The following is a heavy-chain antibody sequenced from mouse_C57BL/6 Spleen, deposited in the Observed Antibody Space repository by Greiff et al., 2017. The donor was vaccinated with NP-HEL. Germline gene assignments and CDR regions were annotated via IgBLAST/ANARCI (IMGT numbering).Heavy chain of an antibody. CDR3: ARGGSVGLHWYFDV. V-gene: IGHV1-82*01. CDR2: IYPGDGDT. D-gene: IGHD1-1*02. J-gene: IGHJ1*03. CDR1: GYAFSSSW. Sequence: VQLQQSGPELVKPGASVKISCKASGYAFSSSWMNWVKQRPGKGLEWIGRIYPGDGDTNYNGKFKGKATLTADKSSSTAYMQLSSLTSEDSAVYFCARGGSVGLHWYFDVWGTGTTVTVSS.